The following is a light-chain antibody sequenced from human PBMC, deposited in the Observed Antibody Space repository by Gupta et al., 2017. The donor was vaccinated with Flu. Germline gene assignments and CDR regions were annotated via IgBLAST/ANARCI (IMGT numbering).Light chain of an antibody. CDR2: SAS. Sequence: LLTQSPGTLSLSPGERATLSCRVSQSVRSYIAWYQQKPGQAPRLLIYSASTRPPGVPDRFSGSASGTXFTLIIXKVEPDDFAVYYCHDDGSSFGTFGXGTRVDVK. J-gene: IGKJ1*01. CDR3: HDDGSSFGT. CDR1: QSVRSY. V-gene: IGKV3-20*01.